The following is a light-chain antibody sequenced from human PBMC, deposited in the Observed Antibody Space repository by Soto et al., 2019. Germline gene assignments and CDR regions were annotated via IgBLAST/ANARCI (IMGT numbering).Light chain of an antibody. CDR3: QKYNRAPWT. V-gene: IGKV1-27*01. CDR2: AAF. Sequence: DIQMTQSPSSLSASVGDRVTITCRASQGISTYLAWYQQKPGKVPKVLIYAAFTLQSGVPSRFSGSGSGTDFTLTISSLQPEDVATYYCQKYNRAPWTFGQGTKVEIK. J-gene: IGKJ1*01. CDR1: QGISTY.